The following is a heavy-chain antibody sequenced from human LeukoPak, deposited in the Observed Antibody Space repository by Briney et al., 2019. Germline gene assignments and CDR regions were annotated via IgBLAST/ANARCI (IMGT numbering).Heavy chain of an antibody. CDR1: GYTLTSYG. J-gene: IGHJ4*02. CDR3: ARADLGYCSSTSCYLFDY. D-gene: IGHD2-2*01. CDR2: ISAYNGNT. Sequence: ASVKVSCKASGYTLTSYGISWVRQAPGQGLEWMGWISAYNGNTNYAQKLQGRVTMTTDTSTSTAYMELRSLRSDDTAVYYCARADLGYCSSTSCYLFDYWGQGTLVTVSS. V-gene: IGHV1-18*01.